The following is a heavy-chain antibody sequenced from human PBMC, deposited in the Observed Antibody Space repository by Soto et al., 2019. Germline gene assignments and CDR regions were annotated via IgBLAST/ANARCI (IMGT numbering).Heavy chain of an antibody. J-gene: IGHJ4*02. CDR3: SRSLAIDFDS. Sequence: PGGSLRLSCSASGFNFAAYTMSWCRLTPGKGLEWVGFIRRIAYGGTTDYAASVKGRFTISRDDSRKIVYLQMSRLKIEDTAVYYCSRSLAIDFDSWGQGTLVTVSS. CDR2: IRRIAYGGTT. CDR1: GFNFAAYT. V-gene: IGHV3-49*03.